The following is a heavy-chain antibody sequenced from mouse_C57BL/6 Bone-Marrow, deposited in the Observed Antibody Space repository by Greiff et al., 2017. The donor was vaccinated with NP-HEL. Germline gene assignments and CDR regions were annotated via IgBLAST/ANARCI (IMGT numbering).Heavy chain of an antibody. CDR1: GYTFTSYW. CDR3: ARRNYGNAYYYAMDY. CDR2: INPSNGGT. V-gene: IGHV1-53*01. D-gene: IGHD2-1*01. J-gene: IGHJ4*01. Sequence: QVQLQQPGTELVKPGASVKLSCKASGYTFTSYWMHWVKQRPGQGLEWIGNINPSNGGTTYNEKFKSKATLTVDKSSSTAYMQLSSLTSEDSAVYYCARRNYGNAYYYAMDYWGQGTSVTVSS.